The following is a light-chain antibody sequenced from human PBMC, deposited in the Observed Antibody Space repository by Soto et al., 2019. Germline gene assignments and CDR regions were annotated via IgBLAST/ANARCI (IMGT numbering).Light chain of an antibody. CDR3: QQAHSFPLT. CDR2: AAS. J-gene: IGKJ3*01. V-gene: IGKV1-12*01. CDR1: QGISTW. Sequence: DIQLTQSPSSVSASVGDSVTITCRAIQGISTWLAWYQQKPGKAPKLLVFAASRLPSGVTARFSGSGSGTDFTLTINSLQPDDFATYYCQQAHSFPLTFSPGTKVKIK.